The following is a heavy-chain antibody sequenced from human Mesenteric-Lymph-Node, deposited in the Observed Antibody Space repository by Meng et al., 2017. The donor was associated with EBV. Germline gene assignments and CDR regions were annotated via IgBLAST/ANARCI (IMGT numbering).Heavy chain of an antibody. Sequence: QEQLVQSGGEVKKPGASVKVSCKASGYTFIGYYIHWVRQAPGQGLEWMGRINPNRGDTNYAQRFQGRVTMTRDTSISTAYMELSSLRSDDTAVYFCARGPMTTVTMDDYWGQGTLVTVSS. CDR1: GYTFIGYY. V-gene: IGHV1-2*06. CDR2: INPNRGDT. D-gene: IGHD4-17*01. J-gene: IGHJ4*02. CDR3: ARGPMTTVTMDDY.